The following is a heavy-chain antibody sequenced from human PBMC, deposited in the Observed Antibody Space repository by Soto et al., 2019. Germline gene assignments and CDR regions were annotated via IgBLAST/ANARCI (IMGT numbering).Heavy chain of an antibody. CDR2: ISYDGSNK. CDR3: AKVGATSTHDY. D-gene: IGHD1-26*01. V-gene: IGHV3-30*04. Sequence: GGSLGLSGPASGFTFGTYPSPWFPQAPGKGLEWVAVISYDGSNKYYADSVKGRFTISRDNSKNTLYLQMNSLRAEDTAVYYCAKVGATSTHDYWGQGTLVTVSS. CDR1: GFTFGTYP. J-gene: IGHJ4*02.